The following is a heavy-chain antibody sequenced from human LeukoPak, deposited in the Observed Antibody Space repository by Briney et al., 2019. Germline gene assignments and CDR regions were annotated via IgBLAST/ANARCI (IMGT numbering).Heavy chain of an antibody. CDR1: GFSFSSYT. Sequence: GGSLRLSCAASGFSFSSYTIHWVRQAPGKGLEWVALISSDGNNKDYGDSVKGRFTISRDNSKNTLYLQMDSLRAEDTAVYYCARDRYYGSGRYNYFDYWGQGTLVTVSS. V-gene: IGHV3-30-3*01. D-gene: IGHD3-10*01. J-gene: IGHJ4*02. CDR3: ARDRYYGSGRYNYFDY. CDR2: ISSDGNNK.